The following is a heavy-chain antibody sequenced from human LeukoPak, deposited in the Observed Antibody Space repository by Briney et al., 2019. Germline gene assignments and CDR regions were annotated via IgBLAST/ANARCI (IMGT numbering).Heavy chain of an antibody. J-gene: IGHJ4*02. CDR2: IYYSGRT. Sequence: SETLSLTCTLSGGSISSSSYYWGWIRQPPAKRLEWIGSIYYSGRTYYNPSLKSRVTISVDTSKNQFSLKLSSVTAADTAVYYCARLYSSGWYAFDYWGQGTLVTVSS. CDR1: GGSISSSSYY. CDR3: ARLYSSGWYAFDY. D-gene: IGHD6-19*01. V-gene: IGHV4-39*01.